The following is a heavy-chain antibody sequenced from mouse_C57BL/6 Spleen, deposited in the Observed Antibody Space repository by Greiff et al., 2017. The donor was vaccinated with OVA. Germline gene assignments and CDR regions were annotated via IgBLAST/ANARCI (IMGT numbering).Heavy chain of an antibody. J-gene: IGHJ3*01. D-gene: IGHD1-1*01. CDR1: GYTFTDYN. Sequence: EVKLMESGPELVKPGASVKMSCKASGYTFTDYNMHWVKQSHGKSLEWIGYINPNNGGTSYNQKFKGKATLTVNKSSSTAYMELRSLTSEDSAVYYCASFYYGSSSWFAYWGQGTLVTVSA. V-gene: IGHV1-22*01. CDR3: ASFYYGSSSWFAY. CDR2: INPNNGGT.